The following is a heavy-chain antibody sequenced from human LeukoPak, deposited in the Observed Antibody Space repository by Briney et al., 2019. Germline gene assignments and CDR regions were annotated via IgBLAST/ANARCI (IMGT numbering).Heavy chain of an antibody. D-gene: IGHD6-6*01. Sequence: SETLSLTCTVSGGSISSHYWSWIRQPPGKGLEWIGYIYYSGSTNYNPSLKSRVTISVDTSKNQFSLKLSSVTAADTAVYYCARNYGSSSPFFWFDPWGQGTVVTVSS. V-gene: IGHV4-59*11. J-gene: IGHJ5*02. CDR1: GGSISSHY. CDR3: ARNYGSSSPFFWFDP. CDR2: IYYSGST.